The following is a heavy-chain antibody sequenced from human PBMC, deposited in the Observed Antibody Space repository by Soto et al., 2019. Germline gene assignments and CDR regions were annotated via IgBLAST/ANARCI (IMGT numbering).Heavy chain of an antibody. CDR1: GGSFSGYY. CDR3: ARTYSSSWSPFEY. V-gene: IGHV4-34*01. CDR2: INHSGST. Sequence: QVQLQQWGAGLLKPSETLSLTCAVYGGSFSGYYWSWIRQPPGKGLDWIGEINHSGSTNYNPSLKRRVTISVDTSKNQFSLKLSSVTAADTAVYYCARTYSSSWSPFEYWGQGTLVTVSS. J-gene: IGHJ4*02. D-gene: IGHD6-13*01.